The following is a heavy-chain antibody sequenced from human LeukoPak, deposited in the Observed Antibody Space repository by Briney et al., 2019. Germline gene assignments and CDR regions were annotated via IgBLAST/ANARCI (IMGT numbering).Heavy chain of an antibody. Sequence: PSETLSLTCTVSGGSISSYYWSWIRQPPGKGLEWIGYIYYSGSTNYNPSLKSRVTISVDTSKNQFSLKLSSVTAADTAVYYCARIVADYCSSNSCHGEFDPWGQGTLVTVSS. CDR3: ARIVADYCSSNSCHGEFDP. V-gene: IGHV4-59*01. CDR1: GGSISSYY. D-gene: IGHD2-2*01. CDR2: IYYSGST. J-gene: IGHJ5*02.